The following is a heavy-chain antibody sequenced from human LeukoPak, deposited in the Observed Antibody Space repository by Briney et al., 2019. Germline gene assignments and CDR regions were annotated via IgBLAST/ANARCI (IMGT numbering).Heavy chain of an antibody. CDR2: MNPNSGNT. V-gene: IGHV1-8*03. Sequence: GASVKVSCKASGYTFTSYGINWVRQATGQGLEWMGWMNPNSGNTGYAQKFQGRVTITRNTSISTAYMELSSLRSEDTAVYYCARGRNKYYDSSGYNSLDYWGQGTLVTVSS. CDR1: GYTFTSYG. D-gene: IGHD3-22*01. J-gene: IGHJ4*02. CDR3: ARGRNKYYDSSGYNSLDY.